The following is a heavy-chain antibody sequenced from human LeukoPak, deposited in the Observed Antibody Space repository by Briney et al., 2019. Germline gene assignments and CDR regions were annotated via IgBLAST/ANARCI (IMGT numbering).Heavy chain of an antibody. Sequence: SETLSLTCIVSGGSISSYYWSWIRQPPGKGLEWIGEIYHSGSTNYNPSLKSRVTISVDKSKNQFSLKLSSVTAADTAVYYCARSLYGGNSHYFDYWGQGTLVTVSS. CDR3: ARSLYGGNSHYFDY. V-gene: IGHV4-59*12. CDR2: IYHSGST. J-gene: IGHJ4*02. D-gene: IGHD4-23*01. CDR1: GGSISSYY.